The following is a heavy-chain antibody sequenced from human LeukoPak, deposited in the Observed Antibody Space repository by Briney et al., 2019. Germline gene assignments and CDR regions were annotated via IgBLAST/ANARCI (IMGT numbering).Heavy chain of an antibody. J-gene: IGHJ1*01. CDR1: GFTFSSYA. Sequence: PGGSLRLSCAASGFTFSSYAMHWVRQAPGKGLEWVSDICSSGGATFCADSVKGRFTISRDNAKNSLYLQMNSLRAEDTAVYYCLREALWGTQHPEYFQHWGQDTL. D-gene: IGHD3-16*01. CDR3: LREALWGTQHPEYFQH. CDR2: ICSSGGAT. V-gene: IGHV3-48*03.